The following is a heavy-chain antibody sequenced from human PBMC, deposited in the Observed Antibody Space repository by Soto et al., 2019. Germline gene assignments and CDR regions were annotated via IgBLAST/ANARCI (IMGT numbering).Heavy chain of an antibody. V-gene: IGHV4-31*03. J-gene: IGHJ5*02. CDR3: AGDSYGDYVGWFDP. CDR2: IYYSGST. Sequence: QVQLQESGPGLVKPSQTLSLTCTVSGGSISSGGYYWSWIRQHPGKGLEWIGYIYYSGSTYYNPSVRSRVTISVDTSKNQFSLKLSSVTAADTAVYYCAGDSYGDYVGWFDPWGQGTLVTVSS. CDR1: GGSISSGGYY. D-gene: IGHD4-17*01.